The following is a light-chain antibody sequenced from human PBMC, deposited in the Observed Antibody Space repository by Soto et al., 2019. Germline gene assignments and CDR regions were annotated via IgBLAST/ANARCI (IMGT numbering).Light chain of an antibody. CDR3: SSYTSSSTWV. Sequence: QSVLTQPASVSGSPGQSIAISCTGTSSDVGGYNYVSWYQQHPGKTPNLMIYDVSNRPSGVSNSFSGSKSGNTASLTISGLQAEDEADYYCSSYTSSSTWVFGGGTKVTVL. J-gene: IGLJ3*02. V-gene: IGLV2-14*01. CDR2: DVS. CDR1: SSDVGGYNY.